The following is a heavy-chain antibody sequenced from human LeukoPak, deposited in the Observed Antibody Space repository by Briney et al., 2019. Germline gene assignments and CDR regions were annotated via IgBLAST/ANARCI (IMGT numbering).Heavy chain of an antibody. D-gene: IGHD2-15*01. J-gene: IGHJ4*02. V-gene: IGHV3-9*01. Sequence: GRSLRLSCAASGFTFDDYAMHWVRQAPGKGLEWVSGISWSSGSIGYADSVKGRFTISRDNAKNSLYLQMNSLRAEDTALYYCAKGYGGNEIDYWGQGTLVTVSS. CDR2: ISWSSGSI. CDR3: AKGYGGNEIDY. CDR1: GFTFDDYA.